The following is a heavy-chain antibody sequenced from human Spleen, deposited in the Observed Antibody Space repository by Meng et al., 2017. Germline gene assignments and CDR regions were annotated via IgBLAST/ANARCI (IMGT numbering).Heavy chain of an antibody. CDR3: ARAQLGGYDWFVDY. CDR1: GDSFSRHY. J-gene: IGHJ4*02. V-gene: IGHV4-59*11. D-gene: IGHD5-12*01. CDR2: IYYSGST. Sequence: SETLSLTCTMSGDSFSRHYWSWIRQPPGKGLEWIGYIYYSGSTNYNPSLKSRVTISVDTSKNQFSLKLSSVTAADTAVYYCARAQLGGYDWFVDYWGQGTLVTVSS.